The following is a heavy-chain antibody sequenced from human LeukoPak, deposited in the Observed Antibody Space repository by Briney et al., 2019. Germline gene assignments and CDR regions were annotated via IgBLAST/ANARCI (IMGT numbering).Heavy chain of an antibody. D-gene: IGHD1-26*01. V-gene: IGHV3-33*01. CDR1: GFTFGSYG. CDR2: IWYDGSNK. CDR3: AREEWSGRYYAGCFDS. J-gene: IGHJ4*02. Sequence: GGSLRLSCAASGFTFGSYGMHWVRRAPGKGLEWVSVIWYDGSNKYYADSVKGRFTISRDNSKNTLYLQMNSLRAEDTAVYYCAREEWSGRYYAGCFDSWGQGTLVTVSS.